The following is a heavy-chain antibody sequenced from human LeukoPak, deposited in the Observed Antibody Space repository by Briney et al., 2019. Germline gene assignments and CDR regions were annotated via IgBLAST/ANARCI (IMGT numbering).Heavy chain of an antibody. J-gene: IGHJ4*02. CDR1: GFSFSTYA. CDR3: AKRDSGSHYVDY. D-gene: IGHD1-26*01. V-gene: IGHV3-23*01. Sequence: PGGSLRLSCAASGFSFSTYAMSWVRQSAGKGLEWVSAISGSGTNTYSADSVKGRFTISRDNSKNTLYLQMNSLRAEDTAVYYCAKRDSGSHYVDYWGQGTLVTVSS. CDR2: ISGSGTNT.